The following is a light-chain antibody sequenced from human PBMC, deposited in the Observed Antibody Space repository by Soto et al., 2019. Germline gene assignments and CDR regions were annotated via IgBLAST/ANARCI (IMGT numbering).Light chain of an antibody. J-gene: IGLJ2*01. CDR2: DTN. CDR3: AAWDDSLNGPV. CDR1: SSNIGLND. Sequence: QSELTQPPSASGTPGQTVTISCSGSSSNIGLNDVHWYRQLSGTAPQILIYDTNQQATGVPDRFSGSRSGTSASLAIHGLQSEDEADYHCAAWDDSLNGPVFGGGTKLTVL. V-gene: IGLV1-44*01.